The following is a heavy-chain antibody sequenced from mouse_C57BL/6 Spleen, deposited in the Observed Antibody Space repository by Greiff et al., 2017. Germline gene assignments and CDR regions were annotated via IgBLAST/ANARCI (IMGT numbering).Heavy chain of an antibody. V-gene: IGHV5-16*01. J-gene: IGHJ4*01. CDR1: GFTFSDYY. D-gene: IGHD4-1*01. Sequence: EVQRVESEGGLVQPGSSMKLSCTASGFTFSDYYMAWVRQVPEKGLEWVANINYDGSSTYYLDSLKSRFIISRANAKNILYLQMSSLKSEDTATYYCARVTEDAMDYWAQGTSVTVSS. CDR2: INYDGSST. CDR3: ARVTEDAMDY.